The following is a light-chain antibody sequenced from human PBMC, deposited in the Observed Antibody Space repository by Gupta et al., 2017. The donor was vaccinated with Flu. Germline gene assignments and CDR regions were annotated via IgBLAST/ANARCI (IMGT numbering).Light chain of an antibody. CDR1: QSISSY. V-gene: IGKV1-39*01. J-gene: IGKJ3*01. Sequence: RDRVTITCRVSQSISSYVNWYQQKPGKAPKLLIYAASSLQSGVPSRCSGSGSGTDFTLTIRSLQPEDLATYYCQQSYSTPRTFGPGTKVDIK. CDR3: QQSYSTPRT. CDR2: AAS.